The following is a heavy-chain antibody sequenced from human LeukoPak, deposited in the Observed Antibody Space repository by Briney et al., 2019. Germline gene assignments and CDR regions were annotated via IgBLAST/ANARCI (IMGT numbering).Heavy chain of an antibody. Sequence: SETLSRTCAVYGGSLINYYWSWIRQSPGKGLEWIGDIDHSGGTSYNPALRSRVTVSIDPSRNQFYLKINSVTASDTAVYYCAMVLWQSARPGPWDQGSLVTVSS. CDR2: IDHSGGT. D-gene: IGHD2/OR15-2a*01. CDR1: GGSLINYY. CDR3: AMVLWQSARPGP. V-gene: IGHV4-34*01. J-gene: IGHJ5*02.